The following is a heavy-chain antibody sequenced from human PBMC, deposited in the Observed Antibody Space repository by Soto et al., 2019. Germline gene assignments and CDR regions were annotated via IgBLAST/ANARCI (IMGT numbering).Heavy chain of an antibody. CDR2: INAGNGNT. CDR3: ARGRPVRVLMFYYYYYMDV. CDR1: GYTFTSYA. D-gene: IGHD2-8*01. Sequence: ASVKVSCKASGYTFTSYAMHWVRQAPGQRLEWMGWINAGNGNTKYSQKFQGRVTITRDTSASTAYMELSSLRSEDTAVYYCARGRPVRVLMFYYYYYMDVWGKWTTVSVSS. V-gene: IGHV1-3*01. J-gene: IGHJ6*03.